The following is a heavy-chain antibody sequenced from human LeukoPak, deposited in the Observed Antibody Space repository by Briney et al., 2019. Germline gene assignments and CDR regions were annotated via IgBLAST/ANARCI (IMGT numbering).Heavy chain of an antibody. CDR2: IRSKAYGGTT. D-gene: IGHD3-3*01. Sequence: PGGPLRLSCRASGFTFGDYAMSWVRKAPGKGLEGVGFIRSKAYGGTTEYAASVKGRFTISRDDSRSIAYLQMSSLKTEDTAVYYCTRVRGFWSGYYTYYFGYWGQGTLVTVSS. J-gene: IGHJ4*02. CDR3: TRVRGFWSGYYTYYFGY. CDR1: GFTFGDYA. V-gene: IGHV3-49*04.